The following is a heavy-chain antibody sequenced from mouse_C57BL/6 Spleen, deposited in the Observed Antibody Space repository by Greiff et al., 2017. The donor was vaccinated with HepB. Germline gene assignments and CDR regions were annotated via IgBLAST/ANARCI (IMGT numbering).Heavy chain of an antibody. CDR2: IYPRAGST. Sequence: VQLQQSGPELVKPGASVKLSCKASGYTFTSYDINWVKQRPGQGLEWIGWIYPRAGSTKYNEKFKGKATLTVDTSSSTAYMELHSLTSEDSAVYFWASSYYGSSYGYFDVWGTGTTVTVSS. D-gene: IGHD1-1*01. CDR3: ASSYYGSSYGYFDV. V-gene: IGHV1-85*01. J-gene: IGHJ1*03. CDR1: GYTFTSYD.